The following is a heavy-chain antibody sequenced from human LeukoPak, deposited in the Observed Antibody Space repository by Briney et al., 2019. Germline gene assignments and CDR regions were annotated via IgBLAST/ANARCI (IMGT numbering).Heavy chain of an antibody. CDR1: GGSISSGDHY. J-gene: IGHJ4*02. D-gene: IGHD3-22*01. V-gene: IGHV4-30-4*01. Sequence: SETLSLTCTVSGGSISSGDHYWSWVRQPPGTGLEWIGYIYYGGTTYENPSLKSRITMSVDTSKNQFSLKLSSVTTADTAVYYCASYYDSSGPTFDYWGLGILVTVSS. CDR3: ASYYDSSGPTFDY. CDR2: IYYGGTT.